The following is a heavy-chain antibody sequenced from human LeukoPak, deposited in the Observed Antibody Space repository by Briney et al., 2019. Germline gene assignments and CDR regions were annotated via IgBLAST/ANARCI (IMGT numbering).Heavy chain of an antibody. CDR3: ARAFDYYDSSGYSDY. J-gene: IGHJ4*02. Sequence: GGSLRLSCAASGFTFSSYSMKWVRQAPGKGLEWVSSISSSSSYIYYADSVKGRFTISRDNAKNSLYLQMNSLRAEDTAVYYCARAFDYYDSSGYSDYWGQGTLVTVSS. D-gene: IGHD3-22*01. CDR1: GFTFSSYS. CDR2: ISSSSSYI. V-gene: IGHV3-21*01.